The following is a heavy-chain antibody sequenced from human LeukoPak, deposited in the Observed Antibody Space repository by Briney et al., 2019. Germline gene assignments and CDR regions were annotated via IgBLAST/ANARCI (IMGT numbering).Heavy chain of an antibody. Sequence: GGSLRLSCAASGFTFSSYWMHWVRQDPGKGLVWVSRINYDETTTTYADSVKGRFTISRDDAKNTLYLQMNSLRAEDTAVYYCVRSHQGGFDYWGQGTLVTVSS. D-gene: IGHD2-2*01. CDR3: VRSHQGGFDY. J-gene: IGHJ4*02. CDR2: INYDETTT. CDR1: GFTFSSYW. V-gene: IGHV3-74*01.